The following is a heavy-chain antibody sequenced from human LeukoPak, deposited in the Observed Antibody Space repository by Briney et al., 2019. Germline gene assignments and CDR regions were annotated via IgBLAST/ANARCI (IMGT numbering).Heavy chain of an antibody. Sequence: SETLSLTCAVYGGSFSGYYWSWIRQPPGKGLEWIGEINHSGSTNYNPSLRSRVTISVDTSNNQFSLKLSSVTAADTAVYYCARDRNGGVIDYWGQGTLVTVSS. CDR1: GGSFSGYY. CDR3: ARDRNGGVIDY. D-gene: IGHD3-16*01. V-gene: IGHV4-34*01. J-gene: IGHJ4*02. CDR2: INHSGST.